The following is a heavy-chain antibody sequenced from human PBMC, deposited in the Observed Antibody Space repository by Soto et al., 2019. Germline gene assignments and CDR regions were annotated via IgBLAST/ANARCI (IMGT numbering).Heavy chain of an antibody. CDR3: ARVWGGAFDI. J-gene: IGHJ3*02. D-gene: IGHD3-10*01. V-gene: IGHV4-59*01. Sequence: PSETLSLTCTLSDGSISSYYWSWIRQPPGKGLEWIGYIYYSGSTNYNPSLKSRVTISVDTSKNQFSLKLSSVTAADTAVYYCARVWGGAFDIWGQGTMVTVSS. CDR1: DGSISSYY. CDR2: IYYSGST.